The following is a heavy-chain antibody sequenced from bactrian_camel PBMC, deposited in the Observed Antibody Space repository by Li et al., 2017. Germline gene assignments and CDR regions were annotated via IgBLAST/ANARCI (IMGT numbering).Heavy chain of an antibody. Sequence: QVQLVESGGGSVQAGGSLRLSCTASGYTASPACMAWFRQAPGKFREGIAHLERGGDEAYADSVKGRFTISKDNDKNTWYLQMNSLKPEDTAIYYCAATKGLPDLLRGGYLSARSYNYWGRGTQVTVS. J-gene: IGHJ4*01. V-gene: IGHV3S53*01. CDR1: GYTASPAC. CDR2: LERGGDE. D-gene: IGHD5*01. CDR3: AATKGLPDLLRGGYLSARSYNY.